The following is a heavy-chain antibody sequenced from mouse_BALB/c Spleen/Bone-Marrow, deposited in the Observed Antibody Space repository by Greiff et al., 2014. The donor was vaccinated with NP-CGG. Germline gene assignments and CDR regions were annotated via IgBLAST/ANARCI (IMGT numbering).Heavy chain of an antibody. Sequence: VQLQQSGAEVVNPGASVKLSCRTSGYTFTNYWIQWVKQRPGQGLGWIGEIFPGTDTTYYNEKFKDKATLTIDTSSSTAYMQLGNLTSEDSAVYFCARNYDYDEGAWFTYWGQGTLVTVSA. CDR1: GYTFTNYW. V-gene: IGHV1S132*01. J-gene: IGHJ3*01. CDR3: ARNYDYDEGAWFTY. CDR2: IFPGTDTT. D-gene: IGHD2-4*01.